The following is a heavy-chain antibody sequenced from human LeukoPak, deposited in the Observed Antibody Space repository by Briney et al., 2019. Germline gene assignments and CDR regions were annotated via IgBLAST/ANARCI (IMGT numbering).Heavy chain of an antibody. CDR1: GFTFSSYA. Sequence: GGSLRLSCAASGFTFSSYAMHWVRQAPGKGLEWVAVISYDGSNKYYADSVKGRFTISRDNSKNTLYLQMNSLRAEDTAVYYCARDFPWELALDYYYGMDVWGQGTTVTVSS. D-gene: IGHD1-26*01. J-gene: IGHJ6*02. CDR3: ARDFPWELALDYYYGMDV. V-gene: IGHV3-30-3*01. CDR2: ISYDGSNK.